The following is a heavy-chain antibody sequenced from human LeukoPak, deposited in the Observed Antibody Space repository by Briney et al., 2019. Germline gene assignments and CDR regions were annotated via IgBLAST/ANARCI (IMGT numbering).Heavy chain of an antibody. CDR2: ISSTNGHT. D-gene: IGHD1-26*01. CDR3: ARDLSVGAKPDLGFDY. Sequence: GGSLRLSCAASGFSFSFSNMNWVRQAPGKGLEWVSYISSTNGHTYYADSVNGRFTISRDTAKNSLYLQMNSLRAEDTAVYYCARDLSVGAKPDLGFDYWGQGSLVTVSS. J-gene: IGHJ4*02. V-gene: IGHV3-21*06. CDR1: GFSFSFSN.